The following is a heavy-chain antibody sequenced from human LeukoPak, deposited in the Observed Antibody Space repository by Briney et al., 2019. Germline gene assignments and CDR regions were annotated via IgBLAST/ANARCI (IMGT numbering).Heavy chain of an antibody. CDR1: GGSISSGGYS. Sequence: SQTLSLTCAVSGGSISSGGYSWSWIRQPPGKGLEWIGYIYHSGSTYYNPSLKSRVTISVDRSKNQFSLKLSSVTAADTAVYHCARAKTHNYYDSSGSYYFDYWGQGTLVTVSS. D-gene: IGHD3-22*01. CDR3: ARAKTHNYYDSSGSYYFDY. CDR2: IYHSGST. V-gene: IGHV4-30-2*01. J-gene: IGHJ4*02.